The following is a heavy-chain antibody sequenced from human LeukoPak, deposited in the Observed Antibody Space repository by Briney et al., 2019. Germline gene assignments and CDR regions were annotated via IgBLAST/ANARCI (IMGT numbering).Heavy chain of an antibody. CDR1: GETFSGFY. Sequence: SETLSLTCAVYGETFSGFYWSWIHQSAGKGLEWIGEINPGGSTNYNPSLEGRVTISVDTSKNQFSLKVDSVTPADTAVYYCAREHCSGGDCTTFDYWGQGNLVTVSS. D-gene: IGHD2-15*01. J-gene: IGHJ4*02. V-gene: IGHV4-34*01. CDR3: AREHCSGGDCTTFDY. CDR2: INPGGST.